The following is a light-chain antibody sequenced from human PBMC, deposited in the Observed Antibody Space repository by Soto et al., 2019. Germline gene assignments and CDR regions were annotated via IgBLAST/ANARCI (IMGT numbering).Light chain of an antibody. J-gene: IGKJ2*01. Sequence: DIQMTQSPSTLSASVGDRVTITCRASQSINNWLAWYQHKPGKAPKLLIYEASNLESGVPSRFSGSGSVTEYTLTISSLQPDDSGTYCYQQYISYSHTFGQGTKLE. CDR3: QQYISYSHT. CDR2: EAS. V-gene: IGKV1-5*03. CDR1: QSINNW.